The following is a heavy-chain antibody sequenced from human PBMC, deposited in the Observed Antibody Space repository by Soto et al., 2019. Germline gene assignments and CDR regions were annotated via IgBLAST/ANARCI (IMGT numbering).Heavy chain of an antibody. D-gene: IGHD2-15*01. CDR1: GYTFTGYY. CDR3: ARAIGYDAFDI. V-gene: IGHV1-2*04. J-gene: IGHJ3*02. CDR2: INPNSGGT. Sequence: GASLKVSCKASGYTFTGYYMHWVRQAPGQGLEWMGWINPNSGGTNYAQKFQGWVTMTRDTSISTAYMELSRLRSDDTAVYYCARAIGYDAFDIWGQGTMVTVSS.